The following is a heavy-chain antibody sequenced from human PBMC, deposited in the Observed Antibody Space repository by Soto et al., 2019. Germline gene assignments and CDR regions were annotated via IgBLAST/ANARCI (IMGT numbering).Heavy chain of an antibody. CDR1: GGSISSYY. J-gene: IGHJ4*02. V-gene: IGHV4-59*01. CDR2: IYYSGST. CDR3: ARTQLPYADFDY. Sequence: PSETLSLTCTVSGGSISSYYWSWIRQPPGKGLEWIWYIYYSGSTNYNPSLKSRVTISVDTSKNQFSLKLSSVTAADTAVYYCARTQLPYADFDYWGQGTLVTVSS. D-gene: IGHD3-10*01.